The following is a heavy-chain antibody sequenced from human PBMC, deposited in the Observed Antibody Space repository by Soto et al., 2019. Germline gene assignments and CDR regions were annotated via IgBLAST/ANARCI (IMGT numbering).Heavy chain of an antibody. J-gene: IGHJ6*02. CDR2: ISGSGGST. Sequence: EVQLLESGGGLVQPGGSLRLSCAASGFTFSSYAMSWVRQAPGKGLEWVSAISGSGGSTYYADSVKGRFTISRDNSKNTLYLQMNSLRAEDTAVYYCAKGLTIVVVPAAIRRNYYGMDVWGQGTTVTVSS. V-gene: IGHV3-23*01. CDR1: GFTFSSYA. D-gene: IGHD2-2*02. CDR3: AKGLTIVVVPAAIRRNYYGMDV.